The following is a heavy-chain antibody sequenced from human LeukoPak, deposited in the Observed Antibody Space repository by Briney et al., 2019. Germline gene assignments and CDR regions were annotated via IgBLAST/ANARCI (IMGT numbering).Heavy chain of an antibody. D-gene: IGHD1-26*01. J-gene: IGHJ4*02. CDR2: ISAYNGNT. CDR3: ARATSFRGELLYFDY. V-gene: IGHV1-18*01. Sequence: ASVKVSCKASGYTFTSYGISWVRQAPGQGLEWMGWISAYNGNTNYAQKLQGRVTMTTDTSTSTAYMELRSLRSDDTAVYYCARATSFRGELLYFDYWGQGTLVTVSS. CDR1: GYTFTSYG.